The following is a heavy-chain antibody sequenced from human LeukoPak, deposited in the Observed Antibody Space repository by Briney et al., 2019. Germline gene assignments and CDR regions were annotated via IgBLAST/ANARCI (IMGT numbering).Heavy chain of an antibody. Sequence: PGRSLRLSCAASGFTFSNYAMSWVRQAPGKGLEWVSGISGSGGSTYFADSVKGRFTISRDNSKNTLYLQMNSLRAEDTAVYYCAIVLNWAVAHWGQGTLVTVSS. CDR2: ISGSGGST. CDR3: AIVLNWAVAH. J-gene: IGHJ4*02. D-gene: IGHD6-19*01. CDR1: GFTFSNYA. V-gene: IGHV3-23*01.